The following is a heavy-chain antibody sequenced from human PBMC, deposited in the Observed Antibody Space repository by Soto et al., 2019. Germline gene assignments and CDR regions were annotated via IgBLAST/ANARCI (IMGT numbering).Heavy chain of an antibody. Sequence: ASVKVSCKASGYTFTGYAIHWVRQAPGQRLEWMGWINGGNGDTKYSQNFQGRVTITRETSASTAYMELTSLGSEDTAVYHCARGYCSSTSCQYYFDYWGQGTPVTVSS. CDR1: GYTFTGYA. V-gene: IGHV1-3*01. J-gene: IGHJ4*02. CDR3: ARGYCSSTSCQYYFDY. CDR2: INGGNGDT. D-gene: IGHD2-2*01.